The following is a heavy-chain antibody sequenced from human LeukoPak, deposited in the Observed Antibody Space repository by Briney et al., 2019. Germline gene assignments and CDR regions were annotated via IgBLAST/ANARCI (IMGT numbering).Heavy chain of an antibody. D-gene: IGHD6-13*01. V-gene: IGHV1-2*02. J-gene: IGHJ5*02. Sequence: ASVKVSCKASGYTFTGYYMHWVRQAPGQGLEWMGWINPNSGGTNYAQKFQGRVTMTRDTSTSTAYMELSRLRSDDTAVYYCARVFSIAAAGSTRFDPWGQGTLVTVSS. CDR3: ARVFSIAAAGSTRFDP. CDR1: GYTFTGYY. CDR2: INPNSGGT.